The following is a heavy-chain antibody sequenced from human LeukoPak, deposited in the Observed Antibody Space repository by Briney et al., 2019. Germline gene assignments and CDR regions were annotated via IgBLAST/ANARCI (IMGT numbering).Heavy chain of an antibody. V-gene: IGHV3-48*01. J-gene: IGHJ4*02. CDR2: ISSSSSTI. CDR3: ASSGSPPLGWPGYFDY. CDR1: GFTFSSYI. Sequence: PGGSLRLSCAASGFTFSSYIMYWVRQAPGKGLEWVSYISSSSSTIYYADSVKGRFTISRDNSKTTIYLQMNSLRVEDTAVYYCASSGSPPLGWPGYFDYWGQGTLVTVSS. D-gene: IGHD1-26*01.